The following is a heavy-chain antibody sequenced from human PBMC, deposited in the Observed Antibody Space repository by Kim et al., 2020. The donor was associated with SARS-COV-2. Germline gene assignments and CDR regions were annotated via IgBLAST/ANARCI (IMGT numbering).Heavy chain of an antibody. Sequence: SETLSLTCAVYGGSFSGHYWNWIRQSPELGLEWIGEIDHTGSARCNPSLKSRVTLSVDTSKNQFSLKLSSISVADTAMYYCARRAAGVDWWGQGTPVTVS. CDR2: IDHTGSA. D-gene: IGHD3-9*01. CDR1: GGSFSGHY. CDR3: ARRAAGVDW. J-gene: IGHJ4*02. V-gene: IGHV4-34*01.